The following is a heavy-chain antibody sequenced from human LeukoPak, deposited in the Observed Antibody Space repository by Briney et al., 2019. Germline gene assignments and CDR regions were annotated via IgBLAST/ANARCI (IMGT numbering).Heavy chain of an antibody. CDR2: INPNSGGT. J-gene: IGHJ4*02. V-gene: IGHV1-2*02. D-gene: IGHD6-13*01. CDR3: ARGPLFFEHQLVLVY. CDR1: GYTFTGYY. Sequence: ASVKVSCKASGYTFTGYYMHWVRQAPGQGLEWMGWINPNSGGTNYAQKFQGRVTMTRDTSISTAYMELSRLRSDDTAVYYCARGPLFFEHQLVLVYWGQGTLVTVSS.